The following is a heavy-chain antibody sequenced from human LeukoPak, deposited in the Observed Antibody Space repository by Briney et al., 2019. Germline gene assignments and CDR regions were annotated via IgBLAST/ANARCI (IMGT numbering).Heavy chain of an antibody. CDR2: MYYSGST. V-gene: IGHV4-30-4*01. Sequence: KASETLSLTCTVSGGSISSGDYYWSWTRQPPGKGLEWIAYMYYSGSTYYNPSLKSRVTMSADTSKNQLSLKLSSVTAADTAVYYCARPYYYDSRIDPWGQGILVTVSS. CDR1: GGSISSGDYY. D-gene: IGHD3-22*01. J-gene: IGHJ5*02. CDR3: ARPYYYDSRIDP.